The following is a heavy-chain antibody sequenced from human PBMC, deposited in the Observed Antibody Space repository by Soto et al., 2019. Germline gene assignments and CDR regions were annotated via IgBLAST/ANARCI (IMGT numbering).Heavy chain of an antibody. J-gene: IGHJ4*02. CDR1: GFTFSDYY. Sequence: SLRLSCAASGFTFSDYYMSWIRRAPGKGLEWVSYISSSDTSIIYYADSVKGRFTISRDNAKNSLYLQMSSLRAEDTAVYYCARDLGYYDSSGYFDYWGQGTLVTVSS. CDR2: ISSSDTSII. CDR3: ARDLGYYDSSGYFDY. V-gene: IGHV3-11*01. D-gene: IGHD3-22*01.